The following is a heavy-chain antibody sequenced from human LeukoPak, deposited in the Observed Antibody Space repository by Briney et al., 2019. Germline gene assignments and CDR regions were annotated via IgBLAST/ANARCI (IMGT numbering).Heavy chain of an antibody. V-gene: IGHV3-30*02. D-gene: IGHD3-3*01. Sequence: GGSLRLSCAASGFTFSSYGMHWVRQAPGKGLEWVAFIRYDGSNKYYADSVKGRFTISRDNSKNTLYLQMNSLRAEDTAVYYCAKDSWRGYYPYYFDYWGQGTLVTVSS. J-gene: IGHJ4*02. CDR1: GFTFSSYG. CDR3: AKDSWRGYYPYYFDY. CDR2: IRYDGSNK.